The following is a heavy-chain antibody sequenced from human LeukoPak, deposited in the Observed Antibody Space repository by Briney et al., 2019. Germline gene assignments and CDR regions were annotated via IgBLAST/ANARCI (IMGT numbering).Heavy chain of an antibody. J-gene: IGHJ4*02. CDR2: IYYSRST. D-gene: IGHD6-19*01. Sequence: SETLSLTCTVSGGSISSSSYSWGWIRQPPGQGLEWIGSIYYSRSTYYSPSLKSRVTISVDTSKNQFSLKLSSVTAADTAVYYCARRTEYSSGWTFYFDYWGQGTLVTVSS. CDR1: GGSISSSSYS. CDR3: ARRTEYSSGWTFYFDY. V-gene: IGHV4-39*01.